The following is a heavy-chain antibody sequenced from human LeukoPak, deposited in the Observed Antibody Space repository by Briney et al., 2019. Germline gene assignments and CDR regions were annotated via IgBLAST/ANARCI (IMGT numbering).Heavy chain of an antibody. CDR1: GYTLTELS. D-gene: IGHD3-22*01. CDR2: FDPEDGET. Sequence: ASVKVSCKVSGYTLTELSMHWVRQAPGKGLEWMGSFDPEDGETIYAQKFQGRVTMTEDTSTDTAYMELSSLRSEDTAVYYCATVSYYDSSGYSPDFDYWGQGTLVTVSS. J-gene: IGHJ4*02. V-gene: IGHV1-24*01. CDR3: ATVSYYDSSGYSPDFDY.